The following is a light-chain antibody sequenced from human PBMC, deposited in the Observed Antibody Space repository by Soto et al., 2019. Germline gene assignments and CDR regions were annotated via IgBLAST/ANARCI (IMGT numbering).Light chain of an antibody. J-gene: IGKJ2*01. CDR2: DTS. Sequence: EIVLTQSPATLSLSPGERATLSCRASQSVSSYLAWFQQKPGQAPRLLIYDTSNRATGIPARFSGSGSGTDFTLTISSLEAEDSAVYYCQQRSNWPPVYSFGQGTKLEIK. CDR1: QSVSSY. CDR3: QQRSNWPPVYS. V-gene: IGKV3-11*01.